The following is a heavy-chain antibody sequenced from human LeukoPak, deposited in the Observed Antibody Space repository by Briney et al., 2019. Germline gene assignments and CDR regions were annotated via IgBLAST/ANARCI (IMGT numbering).Heavy chain of an antibody. J-gene: IGHJ4*02. Sequence: GESLKISCKGSGYSFTSYWIGWVRQMPVKGLEWMGIIYPGDSDTRYSPSFQGQVTISADKSISTAYLQWSSLKASDTAMYYCARSSGVYAIPYYFDYWGQGTLVTVSS. CDR1: GYSFTSYW. V-gene: IGHV5-51*01. CDR3: ARSSGVYAIPYYFDY. D-gene: IGHD2-8*01. CDR2: IYPGDSDT.